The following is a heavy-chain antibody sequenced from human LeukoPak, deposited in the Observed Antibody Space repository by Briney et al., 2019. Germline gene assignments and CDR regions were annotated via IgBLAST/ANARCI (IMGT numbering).Heavy chain of an antibody. CDR3: ARGRSYDY. D-gene: IGHD4-23*01. J-gene: IGHJ4*02. V-gene: IGHV3-7*01. CDR2: IKQDGSEE. CDR1: GGSFSGYY. Sequence: ETLSLTCAVYGGSFSGYYWSWIRQPPGKGLEWVATIKQDGSEENYVDSVKGRFSISRDNAKNSLFLQMNSLRAEDTAVYYCARGRSYDYWGQGTLVTVSS.